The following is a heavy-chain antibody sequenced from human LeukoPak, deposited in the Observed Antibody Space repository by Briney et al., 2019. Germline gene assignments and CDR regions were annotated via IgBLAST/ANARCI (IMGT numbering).Heavy chain of an antibody. J-gene: IGHJ4*02. Sequence: ASVKVSCQASRYTFTGYYMHWVRQAPGQGLEWMGWINPNSGGTNYAQKFQGRVTMTRDTSISTAYMELGRLRSDDTAVYYCARWSSSWYGSRGHYYFDYWGQGTLVTVSS. CDR3: ARWSSSWYGSRGHYYFDY. V-gene: IGHV1-2*02. CDR1: RYTFTGYY. D-gene: IGHD6-13*01. CDR2: INPNSGGT.